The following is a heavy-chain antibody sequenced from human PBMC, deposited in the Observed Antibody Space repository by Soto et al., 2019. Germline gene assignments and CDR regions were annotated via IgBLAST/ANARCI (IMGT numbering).Heavy chain of an antibody. CDR2: IKQDGSHK. D-gene: IGHD2-2*01. CDR3: ATGLKDASNRPSFDS. V-gene: IGHV3-7*03. J-gene: IGHJ4*02. CDR1: GFTFSSYW. Sequence: PGGSLRLSCAASGFTFSSYWMSWVRQAPGKGLKWVANIKQDGSHKYYAASVLGRFSISRDNARRSVFLQMNNLRVEDTAIYFCATGLKDASNRPSFDSWGPGTAVTVSS.